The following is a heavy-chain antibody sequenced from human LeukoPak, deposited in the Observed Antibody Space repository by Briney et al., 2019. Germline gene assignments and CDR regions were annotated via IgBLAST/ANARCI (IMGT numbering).Heavy chain of an antibody. J-gene: IGHJ6*03. V-gene: IGHV4-34*01. CDR3: ARRSWGVVIPYYYYYMDV. Sequence: PSETLSLTCAVSGGSFSGYYWSWVRQPPGKGLEWIGEINHSGSTNYNPSLKSRVTISVDTSKNQFSLKLSSVTAADTAVYYCARRSWGVVIPYYYYYMDVWGKGATVTVSS. CDR2: INHSGST. CDR1: GGSFSGYY. D-gene: IGHD3-3*01.